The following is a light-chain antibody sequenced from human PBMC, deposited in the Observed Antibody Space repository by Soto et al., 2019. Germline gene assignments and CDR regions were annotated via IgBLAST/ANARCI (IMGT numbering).Light chain of an antibody. CDR1: QSVSSN. Sequence: EIVMTQSPATLSVSPGERATLSCRASQSVSSNLAWYQQKPGQAPRLLIYGASTRATDIPGRFSGSGSGTEFTLTISSLHSEDFSVYYCQPYNNCTLFTFGPGTKVDIK. CDR2: GAS. V-gene: IGKV3-15*01. CDR3: QPYNNCTLFT. J-gene: IGKJ3*01.